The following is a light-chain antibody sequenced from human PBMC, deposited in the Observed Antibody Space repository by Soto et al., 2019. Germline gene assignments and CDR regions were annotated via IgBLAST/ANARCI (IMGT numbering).Light chain of an antibody. CDR3: AAWDDSLNGFYV. CDR2: NND. V-gene: IGLV1-44*01. CDR1: SSNIGTNS. Sequence: QSVLTQPPSASGTAGQRVTISCSGSSSNIGTNSVNWYQQLPGRAPKLLIYNNDLRPSGVPDRFSGSKSGTSASLAISGLQSEDEADYYCAAWDDSLNGFYVFGIGTKVTVL. J-gene: IGLJ1*01.